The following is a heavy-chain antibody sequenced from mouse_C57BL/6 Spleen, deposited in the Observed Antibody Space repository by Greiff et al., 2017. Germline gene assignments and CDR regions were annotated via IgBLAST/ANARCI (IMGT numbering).Heavy chain of an antibody. J-gene: IGHJ2*01. V-gene: IGHV5-6*01. D-gene: IGHD3-2*02. CDR3: ARLSSGYSDYFDY. CDR1: GFTFSSYG. CDR2: ISSGGSYT. Sequence: EVQRVESGGDLVKPGGSLKLSCAASGFTFSSYGMSWVRQTPDKRLEWVATISSGGSYTYYPDSVKGRFTISRDNAKNTLYLQMSSLKSEDTAMYYCARLSSGYSDYFDYWGQGTTLTVSS.